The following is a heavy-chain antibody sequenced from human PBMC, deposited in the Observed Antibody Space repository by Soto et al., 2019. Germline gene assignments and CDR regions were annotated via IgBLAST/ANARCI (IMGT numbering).Heavy chain of an antibody. Sequence: SETLSLTCTVSGGSISSSSYYWGWIRQPPGKGLEWIGSIYYSGSTYYNPSLMSRVTISVDTSKNQFSLKLSSVTAADTAVYYCARQGTGYGFDYWGQGNLVTVSS. CDR1: GGSISSSSYY. CDR2: IYYSGST. V-gene: IGHV4-39*01. J-gene: IGHJ4*02. CDR3: ARQGTGYGFDY. D-gene: IGHD5-12*01.